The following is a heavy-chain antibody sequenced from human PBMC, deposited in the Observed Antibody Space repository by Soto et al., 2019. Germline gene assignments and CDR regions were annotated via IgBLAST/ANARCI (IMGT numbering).Heavy chain of an antibody. CDR1: GGSISSYY. D-gene: IGHD3-3*01. CDR3: ARDGVLSGYSTPFQH. Sequence: SETLSLTCTVSGGSISSYYWSWIRQPPGKGLEWIGYIYYSGSTNYNPSLKSRVTISVDTSKNQFSLKLSSVTAADTAVYYCARDGVLSGYSTPFQHWGQGTLVTVSS. V-gene: IGHV4-59*01. J-gene: IGHJ1*01. CDR2: IYYSGST.